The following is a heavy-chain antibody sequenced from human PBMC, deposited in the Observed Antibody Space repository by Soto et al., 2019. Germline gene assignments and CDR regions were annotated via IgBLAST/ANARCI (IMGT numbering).Heavy chain of an antibody. J-gene: IGHJ5*02. CDR3: AKDRDSGSPAWFDP. CDR1: GFTFSGYG. CDR2: ISYHGRDK. Sequence: QVQLVESGGGVVQPGRSLRLSCVASGFTFSGYGMHWVRQAPGRGLEWVAVISYHGRDKYYPDSVRGRFTISRDNSKNTLYLQMNSLRAEDTAVYYCAKDRDSGSPAWFDPWGQGTLVTVSS. D-gene: IGHD1-26*01. V-gene: IGHV3-30*18.